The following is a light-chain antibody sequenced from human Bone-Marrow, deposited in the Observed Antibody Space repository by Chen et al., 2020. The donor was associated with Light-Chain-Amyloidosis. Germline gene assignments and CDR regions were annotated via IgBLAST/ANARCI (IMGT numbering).Light chain of an antibody. Sequence: QSALTQPASVSGSPGQSITISCTGTSSDVGSYNLVSWYQQHPGKAPKLMIYEVSKRPSGVSNHFSGSKSGNTASLTISGLQAEDEADYYCCSYAGSSTHVVFGGGTKLTVL. CDR2: EVS. J-gene: IGLJ2*01. V-gene: IGLV2-23*02. CDR3: CSYAGSSTHVV. CDR1: SSDVGSYNL.